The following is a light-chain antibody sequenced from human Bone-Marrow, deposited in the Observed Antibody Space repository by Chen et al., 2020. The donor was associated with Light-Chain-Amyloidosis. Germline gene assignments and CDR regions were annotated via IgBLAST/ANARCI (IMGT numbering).Light chain of an antibody. Sequence: QSALTQPASVSGSPGQSITISCTGTSSDVGGDNHVSWYQQHPDKAPKLMICEVTNRPSWVLDRFSGSNSDNTASLTISGLQTEDEADYFCSSYTITNTLVFGSGTRVTVL. CDR2: EVT. V-gene: IGLV2-14*01. J-gene: IGLJ1*01. CDR3: SSYTITNTLV. CDR1: SSDVGGDNH.